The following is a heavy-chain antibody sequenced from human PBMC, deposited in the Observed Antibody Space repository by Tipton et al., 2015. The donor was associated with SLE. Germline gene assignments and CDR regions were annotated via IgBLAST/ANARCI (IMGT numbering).Heavy chain of an antibody. J-gene: IGHJ4*02. D-gene: IGHD2-2*01. V-gene: IGHV4-39*07. Sequence: TLSLTCTVSGASISSTTFYWGWIRQPPGMGLEWIGSIYDSGRTYYNPSLKSRVTISVDTSKNQFSLKLSSVTAADTAVYYCARFPTYHFDLWGQGTLVTVSS. CDR2: IYDSGRT. CDR3: ARFPTYHFDL. CDR1: GASISSTTFY.